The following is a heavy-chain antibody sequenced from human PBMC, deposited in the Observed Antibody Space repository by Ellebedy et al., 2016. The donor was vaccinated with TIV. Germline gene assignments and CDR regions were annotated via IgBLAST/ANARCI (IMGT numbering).Heavy chain of an antibody. CDR3: ARDPADYDILTGDWGDFDY. V-gene: IGHV1-18*01. Sequence: AASVKVSCKASGYTFTTYGISWVRQAPGQGLEWMGWISTYNGNTKYAQKLQGRVTMTTDTATSRTYMELRSLRSDDTAVYYCARDPADYDILTGDWGDFDYWGQGTLVTVSS. J-gene: IGHJ4*02. CDR1: GYTFTTYG. D-gene: IGHD3-9*01. CDR2: ISTYNGNT.